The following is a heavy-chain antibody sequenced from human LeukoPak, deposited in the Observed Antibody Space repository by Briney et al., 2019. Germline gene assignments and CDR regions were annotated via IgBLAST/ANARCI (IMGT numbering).Heavy chain of an antibody. J-gene: IGHJ3*02. V-gene: IGHV4-39*07. CDR3: ARELRPIGGVGVIASFDI. CDR2: LYSSGTYACGAS. CDR1: GGSVTSGTQY. Sequence: PSQTLSLTCAVSGGSVTSGTQYWSWIRQPPGKGLEWIWYLYSSGTYACGASHYNPALMTRATFSIDLSKNLFSLTLEYVTTADAAVEWCARELRPIGGVGVIASFDIWGRGAMVTVSS. D-gene: IGHD1-26*01.